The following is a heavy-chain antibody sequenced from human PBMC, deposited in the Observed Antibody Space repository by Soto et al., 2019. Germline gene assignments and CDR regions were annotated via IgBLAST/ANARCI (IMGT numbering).Heavy chain of an antibody. CDR2: INAGNGNT. D-gene: IGHD6-19*01. CDR3: ARPSIAVAGTRRDMRYYFDY. Sequence: ASVKVSCKASGYTFTSYAMHWVRQAPGQRLEWMGWINAGNGNTKYSQKFQGRVTITRDTSASTAYMELSSLRSEDTAVYYCARPSIAVAGTRRDMRYYFDYWGQGTLVTVSS. V-gene: IGHV1-3*01. J-gene: IGHJ4*02. CDR1: GYTFTSYA.